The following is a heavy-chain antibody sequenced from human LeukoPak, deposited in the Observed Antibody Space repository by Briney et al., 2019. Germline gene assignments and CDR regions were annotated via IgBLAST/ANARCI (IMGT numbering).Heavy chain of an antibody. CDR3: ARGIGGVTMIVVVIPYYFDY. J-gene: IGHJ4*02. CDR1: GGSFSGYY. Sequence: PSETLSLTCAVYGGSFSGYYWSWIRQPPGKGLEWIGEINHSGSTNYNPSLKSRVTISVDTSKNQFSLKLSSVTAADTAVYYCARGIGGVTMIVVVIPYYFDYWGQGTLVTVSS. V-gene: IGHV4-34*01. D-gene: IGHD3-22*01. CDR2: INHSGST.